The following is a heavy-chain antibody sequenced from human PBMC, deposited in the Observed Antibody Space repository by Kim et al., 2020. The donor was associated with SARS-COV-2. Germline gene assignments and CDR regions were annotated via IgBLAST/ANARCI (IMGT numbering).Heavy chain of an antibody. V-gene: IGHV3-49*03. CDR1: GFTFGDYA. CDR3: HYYGSGRPVDD. Sequence: GGSLRLSCTASGFTFGDYAMSWFRQAPGKGLEWVGFISSNTYGSTTEYAAPVKGRFTISRDDYKSIAYLQMNSPKTAATDVYYCHYYGSGRPVDDWGQGT. CDR2: ISSNTYGSTT. D-gene: IGHD3-10*01. J-gene: IGHJ6*02.